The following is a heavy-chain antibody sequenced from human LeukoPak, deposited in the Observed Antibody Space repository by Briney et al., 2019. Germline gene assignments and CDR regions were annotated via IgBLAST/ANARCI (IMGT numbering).Heavy chain of an antibody. Sequence: GGSLRLSCAASGFTFSSYSMNWVRQAPGKGLEWVSSISSSSSYIYYADSVKGRFTISRDNAKNSLYLQMNSLRAEDTAVYYCARAPGPLYYGMDVWGQGTTVTVSS. J-gene: IGHJ6*02. CDR3: ARAPGPLYYGMDV. CDR1: GFTFSSYS. CDR2: ISSSSSYI. V-gene: IGHV3-21*01.